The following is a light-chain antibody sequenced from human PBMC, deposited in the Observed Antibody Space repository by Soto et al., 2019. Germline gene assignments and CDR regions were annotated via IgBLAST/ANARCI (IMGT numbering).Light chain of an antibody. V-gene: IGLV2-14*01. CDR3: CSYTSRTTYV. J-gene: IGLJ1*01. Sequence: QSVLSQPPSASGSPGQSVTISCTGTSSCVGGYNYVSWYQQHPGKAPKLMIHAVSNRPSGISSRFSGSKSGNTASLTISGLQSEDEADYFCCSYTSRTTYVFGTGTKVTVL. CDR2: AVS. CDR1: SSCVGGYNY.